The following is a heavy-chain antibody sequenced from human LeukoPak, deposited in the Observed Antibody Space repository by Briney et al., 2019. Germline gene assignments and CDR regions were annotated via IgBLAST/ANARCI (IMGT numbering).Heavy chain of an antibody. D-gene: IGHD1/OR15-1a*01. V-gene: IGHV3-7*01. J-gene: IGHJ4*02. Sequence: GGSLRLSCAASGFTFSSYWMSWVRQVPGKGLEWVANIDQDGSEKYYVDSVKGRFTISRDNAKNSLYLQMNSLRAEDTAVYYCARVFVTGTTDYWGQGTLVTVSS. CDR1: GFTFSSYW. CDR2: IDQDGSEK. CDR3: ARVFVTGTTDY.